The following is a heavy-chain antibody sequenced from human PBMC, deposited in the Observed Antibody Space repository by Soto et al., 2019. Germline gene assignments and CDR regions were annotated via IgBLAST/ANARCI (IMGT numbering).Heavy chain of an antibody. CDR2: IYFSGST. J-gene: IGHJ4*02. CDR3: ASGDAWEVLFVY. V-gene: IGHV4-31*03. CDR1: GASVNSGGYY. Sequence: QVQLQESGPGLVKPSQTLSLTCSVSGASVNSGGYYWSWICQLPGKGLEWIGYIYFSGSTYYNPSLESRVSISLDTSQNQFSLNLRSVTAADTAVYFCASGDAWEVLFVYWGQGTLVTVSS. D-gene: IGHD1-26*01.